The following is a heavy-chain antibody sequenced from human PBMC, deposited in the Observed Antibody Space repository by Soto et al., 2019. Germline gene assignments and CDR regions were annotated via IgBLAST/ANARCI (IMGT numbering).Heavy chain of an antibody. Sequence: QVQLVQSGAELKKPGASVQVSCKASGDTFSRFDVSWLRQVPGQGLEWMGWIRVSNGDTNYAQKFQGRVTMTTDTSTGTVFMDLRTLRPDDTALYYCARDYSSACGANFDLWGQGTLVTVSS. CDR3: ARDYSSACGANFDL. CDR1: GDTFSRFD. V-gene: IGHV1-18*01. D-gene: IGHD6-19*01. J-gene: IGHJ4*02. CDR2: IRVSNGDT.